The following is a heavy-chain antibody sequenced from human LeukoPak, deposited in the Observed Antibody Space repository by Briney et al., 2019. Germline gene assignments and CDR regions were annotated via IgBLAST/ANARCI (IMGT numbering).Heavy chain of an antibody. CDR2: ISSSSSYI. J-gene: IGHJ4*02. CDR1: GFTFSSYS. V-gene: IGHV3-21*01. D-gene: IGHD6-13*01. CDR3: ARDYSSSWYGGYYFDY. Sequence: GGSLRLSSAASGFTFSSYSMNWVRQAPGKGLEWVSSISSSSSYIYYADSVKGRFTISRDNAKNSLYLQMNSLRAEDTAVYYCARDYSSSWYGGYYFDYWGQGTLVTVSS.